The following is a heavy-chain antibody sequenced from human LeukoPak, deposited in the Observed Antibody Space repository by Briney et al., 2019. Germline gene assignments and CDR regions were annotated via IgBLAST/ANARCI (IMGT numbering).Heavy chain of an antibody. J-gene: IGHJ3*02. CDR2: ISSSSTYI. Sequence: GSLRLSCAASGFTFSSYGMHWVRQAPGKGLEWVSSISSSSTYIYHADSVRGRFTISRDNAKNSLYLQMNSLRAEDTAVYYCARDPHRSGWFDAFDIWGQGTMVTVSS. CDR1: GFTFSSYG. D-gene: IGHD6-19*01. CDR3: ARDPHRSGWFDAFDI. V-gene: IGHV3-21*01.